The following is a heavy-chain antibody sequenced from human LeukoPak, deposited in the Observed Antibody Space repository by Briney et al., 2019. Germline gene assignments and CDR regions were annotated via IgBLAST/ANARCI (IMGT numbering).Heavy chain of an antibody. D-gene: IGHD4/OR15-4a*01. CDR2: IKSKIDGGTT. CDR3: TTPTI. J-gene: IGHJ4*02. CDR1: GFTFSRHP. Sequence: GGSLRLSCAASGFTFSRHPMNWVRQAPGKGLEWVGRIKSKIDGGTTDYAAPVKGRFTISRDDSKNTLYLQMSSLKTEDTDVYYCTTPTIWGQGTLVTVSS. V-gene: IGHV3-15*01.